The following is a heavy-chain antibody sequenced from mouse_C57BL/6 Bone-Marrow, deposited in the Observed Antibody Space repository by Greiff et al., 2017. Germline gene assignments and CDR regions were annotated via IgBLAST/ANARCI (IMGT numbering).Heavy chain of an antibody. J-gene: IGHJ1*03. CDR1: GYAFSSSW. CDR2: IYPGDGDT. V-gene: IGHV1-82*01. Sequence: VQLQESGPELVKPGASVKISCKASGYAFSSSWMNWVKQRPGTGLEWIGRIYPGDGDTNYNGKFKGKATLTADKSSSTAYMQLSSLTSEDSAVYFCARVVPYYYGSRNWYFDVWGTGTTVTVSS. D-gene: IGHD1-1*01. CDR3: ARVVPYYYGSRNWYFDV.